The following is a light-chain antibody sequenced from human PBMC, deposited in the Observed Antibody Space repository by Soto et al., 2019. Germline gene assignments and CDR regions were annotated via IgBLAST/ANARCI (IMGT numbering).Light chain of an antibody. V-gene: IGKV1-5*01. J-gene: IGKJ2*01. CDR3: QQYKVYPYT. Sequence: DIQMTQSPSTLSASIGDRVTITCRASQTINGRLAWYQQKPGRPPKLLIYDVSFLESGAPSRFSGSGSGTDFTLTISSLRPDDFATCYCQQYKVYPYTFGQGSRLDIQ. CDR1: QTINGR. CDR2: DVS.